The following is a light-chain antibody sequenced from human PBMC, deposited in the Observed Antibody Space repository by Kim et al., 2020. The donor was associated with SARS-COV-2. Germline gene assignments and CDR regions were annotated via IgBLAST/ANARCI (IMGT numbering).Light chain of an antibody. CDR3: QQYGSAPRT. J-gene: IGKJ2*01. V-gene: IGKV3-20*01. Sequence: LSPGKRAALSSRASESVGSSLAWYQQKPGQAPRLLIFGASSRATGIPDRLSGSGSGTDFTLTISRLEPEDFAVYSCQQYGSAPRTFGQGTKLEI. CDR2: GAS. CDR1: ESVGSS.